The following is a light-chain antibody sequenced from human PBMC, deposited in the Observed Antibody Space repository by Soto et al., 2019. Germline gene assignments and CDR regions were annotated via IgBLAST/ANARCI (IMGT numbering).Light chain of an antibody. Sequence: SYELTQPPSVSVSPGQTASITCSGDKLGDKYACWYQQKPGQSPVLVIYQDTKRPSGIPERFSGPNSGNTATLTISGTQAMDEADYYCQAWDSSTARGVFGTGTKLTVL. CDR1: KLGDKY. J-gene: IGLJ1*01. CDR3: QAWDSSTARGV. V-gene: IGLV3-1*01. CDR2: QDT.